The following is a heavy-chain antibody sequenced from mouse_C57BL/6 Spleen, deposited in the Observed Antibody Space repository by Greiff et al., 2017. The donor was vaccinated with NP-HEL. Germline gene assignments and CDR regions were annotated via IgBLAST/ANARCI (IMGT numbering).Heavy chain of an antibody. Sequence: VQLQQSGAELVKPGASVKMSCKASGYTFTTYPIEWMKQNHGKSLEWIGNFHPYNDDTKYNEKFKGKATLTVEKSSSTVYLELSRLTSDDSAVYYGARGYDYDGRGGYYFDDWGQGTTLTVSS. CDR1: GYTFTTYP. V-gene: IGHV1-47*01. CDR2: FHPYNDDT. CDR3: ARGYDYDGRGGYYFDD. J-gene: IGHJ2*01. D-gene: IGHD2-4*01.